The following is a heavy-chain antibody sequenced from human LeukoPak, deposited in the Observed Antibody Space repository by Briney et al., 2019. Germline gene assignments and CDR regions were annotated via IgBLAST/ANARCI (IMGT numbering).Heavy chain of an antibody. V-gene: IGHV3-48*04. CDR3: ARGRRGDGDAFDI. CDR1: GFTFSTYS. Sequence: PGGSLRLSCAASGFTFSTYSMNWVRQAAGKGLEWVSYIGSSSSTIHYTHSVKGRVTISRDTAENSLYLQMNSLRAEDTAIYYCARGRRGDGDAFDIWGQGTMVTVSS. CDR2: IGSSSSTI. D-gene: IGHD2-21*02. J-gene: IGHJ3*02.